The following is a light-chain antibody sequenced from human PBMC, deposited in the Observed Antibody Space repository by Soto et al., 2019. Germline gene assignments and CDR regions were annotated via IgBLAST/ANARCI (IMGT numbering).Light chain of an antibody. CDR3: QQFNSYPIT. J-gene: IGKJ5*01. CDR1: QGISSC. Sequence: DIQLTQSPSFLSASVGDRVTITCRASQGISSCLAWYQQKPGKAPQLLIYAASTLQSGVPSRFSGSGSGTEFTLTISSLQPEDFATYYCQQFNSYPITFGQGTRLEIK. CDR2: AAS. V-gene: IGKV1-9*01.